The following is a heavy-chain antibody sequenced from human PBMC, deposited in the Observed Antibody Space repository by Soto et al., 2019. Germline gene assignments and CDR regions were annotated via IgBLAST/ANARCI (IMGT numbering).Heavy chain of an antibody. CDR3: ARDRGDNWNPNYYYYYMDV. CDR1: GYTFTGYY. CDR2: TNPNSGGT. Sequence: GASVKVSCKASGYTFTGYYMRWVRQAPGQGLEWMGWTNPNSGGTNYAQKFQGWVTMTRDTSISTAYMELSRLRSDDTAVYYCARDRGDNWNPNYYYYYMDVWGKGTTVTVSS. V-gene: IGHV1-2*04. D-gene: IGHD1-1*01. J-gene: IGHJ6*03.